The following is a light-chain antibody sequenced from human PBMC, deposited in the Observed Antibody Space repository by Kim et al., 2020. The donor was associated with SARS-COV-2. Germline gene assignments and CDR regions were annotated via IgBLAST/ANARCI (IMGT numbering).Light chain of an antibody. CDR1: QSVLYSSNNKSY. Sequence: ATINCKSSQSVLYSSNNKSYLAWYQQKPGQPPKLLIYWASTRKSGVPDRFSGSGSGTDFTLTISSLQAEDVAVYYCQQYYSTPLTFGGGTKVDNK. CDR3: QQYYSTPLT. V-gene: IGKV4-1*01. J-gene: IGKJ4*01. CDR2: WAS.